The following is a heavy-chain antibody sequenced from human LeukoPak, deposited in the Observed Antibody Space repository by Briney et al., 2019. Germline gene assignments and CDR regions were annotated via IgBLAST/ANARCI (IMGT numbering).Heavy chain of an antibody. J-gene: IGHJ4*02. D-gene: IGHD4-17*01. V-gene: IGHV1-2*04. CDR1: GYTFTGYY. Sequence: ASVKVSCKASGYTFTGYYMHWVRQAPGQGLEWMGWINPNSGGTNYAQKFQGWVTMTWDTSISTAYMELSRLRSDDTAVYYCARDYGDYKFDYWGQGTLVTVSS. CDR3: ARDYGDYKFDY. CDR2: INPNSGGT.